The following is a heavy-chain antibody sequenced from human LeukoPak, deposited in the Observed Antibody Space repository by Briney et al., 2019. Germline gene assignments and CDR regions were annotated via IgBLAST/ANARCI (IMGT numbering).Heavy chain of an antibody. D-gene: IGHD1-14*01. CDR3: ARDYWYYCDH. CDR2: ITWNGGTT. V-gene: IGHV3-20*04. J-gene: IGHJ4*02. Sequence: GGSLRLSCAASGFTFSSYDMHWIRQATGKGLEWVSGITWNGGTTGYADSVRGRFTISRDNAKNSLYLQMNSLRAEDTAAYYCARDYWYYCDHWGQGTLVTVSS. CDR1: GFTFSSYD.